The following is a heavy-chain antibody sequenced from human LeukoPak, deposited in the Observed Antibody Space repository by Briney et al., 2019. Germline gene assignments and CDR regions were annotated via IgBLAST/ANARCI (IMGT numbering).Heavy chain of an antibody. Sequence: GESLKISCKGSGYRFTNYWIGWVRQMPGKGLEWMGILYPDDSDTRYSPSLQGHFTISADKSISTAYLQWSSLEASDTAMYYCARLASKWNYDPTYFFDYWGLGTLVTVSS. D-gene: IGHD1-7*01. V-gene: IGHV5-51*01. CDR1: GYRFTNYW. CDR3: ARLASKWNYDPTYFFDY. J-gene: IGHJ4*02. CDR2: LYPDDSDT.